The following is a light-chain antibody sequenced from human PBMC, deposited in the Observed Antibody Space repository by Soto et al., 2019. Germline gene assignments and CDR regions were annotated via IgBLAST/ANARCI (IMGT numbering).Light chain of an antibody. CDR1: QGISSY. Sequence: AIRMTQSPSSFSASTGDRVTITCRASQGISSYLAWYQQKPGKAPKLLIYAASTLQGGVPSRFSGSGSGTDFTLTIRCLQSEDLATYYCPQYYSYPFTFGRGTKVDI. J-gene: IGKJ3*01. CDR3: PQYYSYPFT. CDR2: AAS. V-gene: IGKV1-8*01.